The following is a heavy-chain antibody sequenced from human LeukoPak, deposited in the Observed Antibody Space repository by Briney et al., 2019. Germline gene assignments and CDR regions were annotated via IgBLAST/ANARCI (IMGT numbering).Heavy chain of an antibody. J-gene: IGHJ4*02. CDR2: IYHSGST. CDR1: GGSISSGGYS. Sequence: PSETLSLTCAVSGGSISSGGYSWSWIRQPPGKGLEWIGYIYHSGSTYYNPSLKSRVTISIDTSKNQFSLKLSSVTAADTAVYYCARVLWGPIQLWSRDGDYWGQGTLVTVSS. D-gene: IGHD5-18*01. CDR3: ARVLWGPIQLWSRDGDY. V-gene: IGHV4-30-2*01.